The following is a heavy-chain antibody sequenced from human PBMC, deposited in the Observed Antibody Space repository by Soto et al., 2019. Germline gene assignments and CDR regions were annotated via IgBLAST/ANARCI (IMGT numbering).Heavy chain of an antibody. V-gene: IGHV1-18*01. CDR2: ISAYNGNT. CDR3: ARDRGLRYFDWPSHGDFDY. CDR1: GYTFTSYG. D-gene: IGHD3-9*01. J-gene: IGHJ4*02. Sequence: EASVKVSCKASGYTFTSYGISWVRQAPGQGLEWMGWISAYNGNTNYAQKLQGRVTMTTDTSTSTAYMELRSLRSDDTAVYYCARDRGLRYFDWPSHGDFDYWGQGTLVTVSS.